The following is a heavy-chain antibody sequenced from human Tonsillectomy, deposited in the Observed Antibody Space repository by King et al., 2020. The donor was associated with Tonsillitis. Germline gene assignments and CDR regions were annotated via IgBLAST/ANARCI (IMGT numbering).Heavy chain of an antibody. CDR3: ARDLGREGSMDV. CDR2: IYYSGNT. V-gene: IGHV4-59*11. J-gene: IGHJ6*03. CDR1: GGSISGHY. Sequence: QLQESGPGLVTPSETLSLACTVSGGSISGHYWSWIRQPPGKGLEWIGFIYYSGNTNYNPSLKSRVTISVDTSKKQISLKLTSVIAADTAVYYCARDLGREGSMDVWGKGTTVTVSS. D-gene: IGHD5-24*01.